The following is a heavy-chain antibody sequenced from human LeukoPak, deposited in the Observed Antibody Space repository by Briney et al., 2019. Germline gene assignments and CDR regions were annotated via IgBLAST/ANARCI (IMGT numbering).Heavy chain of an antibody. CDR3: ARDSSVCAFDV. V-gene: IGHV3-48*01. D-gene: IGHD6-6*01. CDR1: GFTFSPYT. Sequence: PGGSLRLSCAASGFTFSPYTMHWFRQPPGKGLERISYINTGSTTIYYADSVKGRFTISRDNAKNSLDLQLNSLRAEDTAVYYCARDSSVCAFDVWGQGTMVTVSS. CDR2: INTGSTTI. J-gene: IGHJ3*01.